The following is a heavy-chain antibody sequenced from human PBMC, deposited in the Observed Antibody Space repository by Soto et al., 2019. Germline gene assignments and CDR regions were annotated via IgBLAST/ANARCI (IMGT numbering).Heavy chain of an antibody. CDR3: ARDRPDYDLWSGPHDAFNV. Sequence: PGGSLRLSCAASGFTVSSDYMSWVRQAPGKGLEWVSLIYSGGNTYYADSVKGRFTISRDNFKNTVYLQMNSLRVEDTAVYYCARDRPDYDLWSGPHDAFNVWGQGTMVTVSS. V-gene: IGHV3-66*01. CDR1: GFTVSSDY. CDR2: IYSGGNT. D-gene: IGHD3-3*01. J-gene: IGHJ3*01.